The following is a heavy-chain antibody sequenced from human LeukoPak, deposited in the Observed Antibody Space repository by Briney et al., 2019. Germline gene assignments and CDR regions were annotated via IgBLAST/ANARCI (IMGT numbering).Heavy chain of an antibody. Sequence: GEPLNISCQGSGNSFASYWIGWVRQMPGKGLEWMGIIYPDDSDTRYRPSFQGQVTITADKSISTAYLQWNSLKASDTAMYFCARRIAGSGSDYWGQGTLVTVSS. CDR3: ARRIAGSGSDY. CDR2: IYPDDSDT. CDR1: GNSFASYW. D-gene: IGHD6-13*01. V-gene: IGHV5-51*01. J-gene: IGHJ4*02.